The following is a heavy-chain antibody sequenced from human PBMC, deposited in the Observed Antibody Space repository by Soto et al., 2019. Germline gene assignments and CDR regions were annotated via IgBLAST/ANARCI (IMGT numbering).Heavy chain of an antibody. CDR3: AKDISVAAADYYFDY. CDR1: GFTVSSNY. D-gene: IGHD6-13*01. J-gene: IGHJ4*02. Sequence: EVQLVETGGGLIQPGGSLRLSCAASGFTVSSNYMSWVRQAPGKGLEWVSVIYSGGSAYYADSVKGRFTISRDNSKNTLYLQMNSLRAEDTAVYYCAKDISVAAADYYFDYWGQGTLVTVSS. V-gene: IGHV3-53*02. CDR2: IYSGGSA.